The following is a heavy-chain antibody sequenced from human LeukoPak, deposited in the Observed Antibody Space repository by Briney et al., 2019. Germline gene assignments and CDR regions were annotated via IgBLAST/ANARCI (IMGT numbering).Heavy chain of an antibody. D-gene: IGHD5-12*01. CDR2: LYNSSSYI. CDR1: GFTLRSYN. V-gene: IGHV3-21*04. Sequence: GGALRLSCAGPGFTLRSYNMEWGRPGPGEGLEWVSSLYNSSSYIYYADSVKGRFTISRDNAKNSLYLQMNSLRAEDTAVYYCAKAKSPTTSLFYYYYGMDVWGQGTTVTVSS. CDR3: AKAKSPTTSLFYYYYGMDV. J-gene: IGHJ6*02.